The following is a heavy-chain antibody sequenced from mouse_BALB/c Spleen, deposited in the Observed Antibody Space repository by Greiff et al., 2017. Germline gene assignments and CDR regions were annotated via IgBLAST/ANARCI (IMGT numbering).Heavy chain of an antibody. J-gene: IGHJ4*01. Sequence: VQLQESGAELVRPGTSVKVSCKASGYAFTNYLIGWVKQRPGQGLEWIGVINPGSGGTNYNEKFKGKATLTADKSYSTAYMQLNSLTSDDSAVYFCAKVNGYYYAMDYWGQGTPVTVSS. D-gene: IGHD2-2*01. V-gene: IGHV1-54*03. CDR1: GYAFTNYL. CDR2: INPGSGGT. CDR3: AKVNGYYYAMDY.